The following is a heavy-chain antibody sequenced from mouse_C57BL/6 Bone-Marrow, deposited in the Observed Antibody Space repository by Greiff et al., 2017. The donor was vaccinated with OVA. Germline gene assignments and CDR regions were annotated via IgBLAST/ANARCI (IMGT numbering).Heavy chain of an antibody. V-gene: IGHV1-64*01. CDR1: GYTFTSYW. CDR2: IHPNSGST. Sequence: VKLMESGAELVKPGASVKLSCKASGYTFTSYWMHWVKQRPGQGLEWIGMIHPNSGSTNYNEKFKSKATLTVDKSSSTAYMQLSSLTSEDSAVYYCAWGIHYYGSPRPDYWGQGTTLTVSS. D-gene: IGHD1-1*01. CDR3: AWGIHYYGSPRPDY. J-gene: IGHJ2*01.